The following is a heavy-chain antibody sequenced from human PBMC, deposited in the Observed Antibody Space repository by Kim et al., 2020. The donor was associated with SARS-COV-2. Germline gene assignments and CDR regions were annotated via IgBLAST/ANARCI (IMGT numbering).Heavy chain of an antibody. V-gene: IGHV3-74*01. D-gene: IGHD1-26*01. J-gene: IGHJ4*02. CDR3: ARGGEVSRPSGSYGDC. CDR1: GFTFSSHW. Sequence: GGSLRLSCAVSGFTFSSHWMLWVRQAPGKGLVWVSRINRDGTSTTYADSVKGQFTISRDNAKNTLYLQMNSLRAEDTAVYYCARGGEVSRPSGSYGDCWGQGTLVTVSS. CDR2: INRDGTST.